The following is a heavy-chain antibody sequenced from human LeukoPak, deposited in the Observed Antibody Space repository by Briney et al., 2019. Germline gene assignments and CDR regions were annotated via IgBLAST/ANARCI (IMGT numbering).Heavy chain of an antibody. CDR3: ARGGWFGESTMDV. Sequence: PSETLSLTCTVSGGSISSTNYYWGWIRQSPGKGLEWIGNIYYSGSTYYNPSLKSRVTISVDTSKNQFSLKLSSLTAADTAVYYCARGGWFGESTMDVWGKGTTVTVSS. CDR2: IYYSGST. D-gene: IGHD3-10*01. J-gene: IGHJ6*04. V-gene: IGHV4-39*01. CDR1: GGSISSTNYY.